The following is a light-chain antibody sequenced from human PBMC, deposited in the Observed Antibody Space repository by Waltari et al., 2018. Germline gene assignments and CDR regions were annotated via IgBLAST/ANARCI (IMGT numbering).Light chain of an antibody. V-gene: IGKV3-15*01. Sequence: EIVMTQSPATLSVSPGDSVTLACRASQSVNSKVAWYQQKPGHPPRLLIVATSTRATDIPARFSGRGSGTEFTLTITSLQSDDFAVYYCQQYNEWPPLTFGGGTKLDIK. CDR3: QQYNEWPPLT. CDR2: ATS. CDR1: QSVNSK. J-gene: IGKJ4*01.